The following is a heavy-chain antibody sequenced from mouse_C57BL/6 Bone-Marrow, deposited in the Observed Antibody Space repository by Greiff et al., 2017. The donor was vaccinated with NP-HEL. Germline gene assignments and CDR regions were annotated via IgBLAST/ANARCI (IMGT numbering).Heavy chain of an antibody. CDR3: ARSTFITTVVAPYYAMDY. CDR1: GYTFTSYG. Sequence: VQLQQSGAELARPGASVKLSCKASGYTFTSYGISWVKQRTGQGLEWIGEIYPRSGNTYYNEKFKGKATLTAAKSSSTAYMALRSLTSEDSAVYFCARSTFITTVVAPYYAMDYWGQGTSVTVSS. V-gene: IGHV1-81*01. CDR2: IYPRSGNT. J-gene: IGHJ4*01. D-gene: IGHD1-1*01.